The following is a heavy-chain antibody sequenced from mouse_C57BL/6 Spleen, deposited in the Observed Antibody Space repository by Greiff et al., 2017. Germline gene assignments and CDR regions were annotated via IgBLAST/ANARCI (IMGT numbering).Heavy chain of an antibody. CDR3: ARDGDYCGSSAWCDY. CDR2: ISYDGSN. Sequence: EVQLQESGPGLVKPSQSLSLTCSVTGYSITSGYYWNWIRQFPGNKLEWMGYISYDGSNNYNPSLKNRISITRDTSTNQFFLKLNSVTTEDTATXTWARDGDYCGSSAWCDYWGQGTLVTVSA. J-gene: IGHJ3*01. V-gene: IGHV3-6*01. D-gene: IGHD1-1*01. CDR1: GYSITSGYY.